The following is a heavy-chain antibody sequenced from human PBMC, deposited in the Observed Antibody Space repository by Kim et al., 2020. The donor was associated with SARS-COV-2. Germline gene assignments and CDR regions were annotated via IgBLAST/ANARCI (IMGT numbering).Heavy chain of an antibody. CDR3: AAEFDWLLGSDY. CDR1: GFTFSSYG. V-gene: IGHV3-33*05. Sequence: GGSLRLSCAASGFTFSSYGMHWVRQAPGKGLEWVAVISYDGSNKYYADSVKGRFTISRDNSKNTLYLQMNSLRAEDTAVYYCAAEFDWLLGSDYWGQGTLVTVSS. J-gene: IGHJ4*02. D-gene: IGHD3-9*01. CDR2: ISYDGSNK.